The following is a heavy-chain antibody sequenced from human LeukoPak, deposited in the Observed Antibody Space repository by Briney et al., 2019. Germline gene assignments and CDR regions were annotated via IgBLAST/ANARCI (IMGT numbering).Heavy chain of an antibody. CDR1: GFTFSDYW. CDR2: IKPDGSEK. D-gene: IGHD1-14*01. CDR3: ARARIDY. V-gene: IGHV3-7*01. J-gene: IGHJ4*02. Sequence: GGSLRLSCAASGFTFSDYWMTWVRQAPGKGLEWVANIKPDGSEKYYADSLKGRFTISRDNAKNSLYMHMNSLRAEDTAVYYCARARIDYWGQGTLVTVSS.